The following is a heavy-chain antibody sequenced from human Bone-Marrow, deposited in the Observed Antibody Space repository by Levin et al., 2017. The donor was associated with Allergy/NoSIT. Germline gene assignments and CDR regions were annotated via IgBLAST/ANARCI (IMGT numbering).Heavy chain of an antibody. CDR3: ARQVWFGELSAYFDH. Sequence: GESLKISCKSSGYSFTNYWIGWVRQMPGKGLEWMGIIYPGDSDTIYSPSFQGQVTISADRSISTAYLQWSSLKASDTAMYYCARQVWFGELSAYFDHWGQGTLVTVSS. D-gene: IGHD3-10*01. CDR2: IYPGDSDT. CDR1: GYSFTNYW. V-gene: IGHV5-51*01. J-gene: IGHJ4*02.